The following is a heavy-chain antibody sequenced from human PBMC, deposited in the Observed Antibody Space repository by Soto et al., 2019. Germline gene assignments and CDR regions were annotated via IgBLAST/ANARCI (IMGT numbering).Heavy chain of an antibody. D-gene: IGHD2-2*01. J-gene: IGHJ4*02. CDR3: ARGSRYCSSTSCYQSSY. V-gene: IGHV3-30*03. CDR2: ISYDGSNK. CDR1: GFTFSSYG. Sequence: QVQLVESGGGVVQPGRSLRLSCAASGFTFSSYGMHWVRQAPGKGLEWVAVISYDGSNKYYADSVKSRFTISRDNSKNPLYLQMNSLKAEDTAVYYCARGSRYCSSTSCYQSSYWGQGTLVTVSS.